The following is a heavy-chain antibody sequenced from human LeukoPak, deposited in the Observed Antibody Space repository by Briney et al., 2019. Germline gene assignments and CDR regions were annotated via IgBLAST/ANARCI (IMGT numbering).Heavy chain of an antibody. CDR1: GYSFTIYD. D-gene: IGHD1-26*01. V-gene: IGHV1-8*03. CDR2: MNLKSGYT. CDR3: ARVAGSIDY. J-gene: IGHJ4*02. Sequence: ASVTVSCKASGYSFTIYDINWVRQATGQGLEWMGWMNLKSGYTGYAQKFQGRVTITRDTSTSTVYMELSSLRSEDTAVYYCARVAGSIDYWGQGTLVTVSS.